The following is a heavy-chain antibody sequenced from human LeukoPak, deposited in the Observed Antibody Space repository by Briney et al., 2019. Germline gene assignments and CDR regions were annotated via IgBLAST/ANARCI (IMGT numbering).Heavy chain of an antibody. CDR1: GGTFSSYA. CDR2: IIPIFGTA. D-gene: IGHD1-26*01. Sequence: GASVKVSCKASGGTFSSYAISWVRQAPGQGLEWMGGIIPIFGTASYAQKFQGRVTITADKSTSTAYMELSSLRSEDTAVYYCARGGSDFEYYYYGMDVWGKGTTVTVSS. J-gene: IGHJ6*04. CDR3: ARGGSDFEYYYYGMDV. V-gene: IGHV1-69*06.